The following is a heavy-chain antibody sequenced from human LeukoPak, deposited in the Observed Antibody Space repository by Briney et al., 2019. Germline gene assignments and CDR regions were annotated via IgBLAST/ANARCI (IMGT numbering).Heavy chain of an antibody. J-gene: IGHJ4*02. CDR2: IRSKAYGGTT. D-gene: IGHD2-21*02. CDR3: TTYQPAYCGGDCYPDY. Sequence: GGSLRLSCTGSGFTFGDYAMTRVRQAPGKGLDWVGFIRSKAYGGTTEYAASVKGRFTISRNDSKSIAYLQMNSLKTEDTAVYYCTTYQPAYCGGDCYPDYWSQGTLVTVSS. CDR1: GFTFGDYA. V-gene: IGHV3-49*04.